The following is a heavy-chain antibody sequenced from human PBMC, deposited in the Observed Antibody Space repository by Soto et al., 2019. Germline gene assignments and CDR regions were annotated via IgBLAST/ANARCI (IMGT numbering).Heavy chain of an antibody. D-gene: IGHD1-26*01. CDR3: ARHGISGSYTPYHYVMDF. CDR1: GYSFTSYW. CDR2: IYPGDSDT. J-gene: IGHJ6*02. V-gene: IGHV5-51*01. Sequence: GESLKISCKGSGYSFTSYWIGWVRQMPGKGLEWMGIIYPGDSDTRYSPSFQGQVTISADKSISTAYLQWSSLKASDTAMYYCARHGISGSYTPYHYVMDFWGQGSTVIVSS.